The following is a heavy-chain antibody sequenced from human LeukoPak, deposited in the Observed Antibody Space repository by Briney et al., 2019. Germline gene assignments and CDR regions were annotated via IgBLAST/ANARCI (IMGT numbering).Heavy chain of an antibody. CDR3: ARDYGDYGDYSYGMDV. CDR2: ISTNRSQK. V-gene: IGHV3-21*06. D-gene: IGHD4-17*01. CDR1: GFTFSSYS. Sequence: GGSLRLSCVASGFTFSSYSMNWVRQAPGKGLEWVSSISTNRSQKYYADSVKGRFTNSRDNAKSSLYLQMNSLRAEDTAVYYCARDYGDYGDYSYGMDVWGQGTTVTVSS. J-gene: IGHJ6*02.